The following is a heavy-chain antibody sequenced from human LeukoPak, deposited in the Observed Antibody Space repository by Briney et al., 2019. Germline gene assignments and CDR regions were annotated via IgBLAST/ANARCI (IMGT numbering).Heavy chain of an antibody. Sequence: PVGSRRISCAASGFTFSNYAISWVGQGPATLLHRVSAITGNGGSTNYADSVKGRFTISRDSSKNTLYLQMNSLRVEDTAVYYCAKRSGYCSTISCYHLFDYWGQGTLVTVSS. V-gene: IGHV3-23*01. CDR3: AKRSGYCSTISCYHLFDY. D-gene: IGHD2-2*01. J-gene: IGHJ4*02. CDR1: GFTFSNYA. CDR2: ITGNGGST.